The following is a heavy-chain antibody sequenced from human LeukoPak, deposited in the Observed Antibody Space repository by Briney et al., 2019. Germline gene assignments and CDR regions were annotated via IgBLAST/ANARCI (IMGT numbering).Heavy chain of an antibody. J-gene: IGHJ6*02. V-gene: IGHV3-11*01. CDR3: ARSIGLTGGGVDV. Sequence: GGSLRLSCAASGFTFSDYNMNWVRQAPGKGLEWVSYITNGGSTIHHADSVKGRFTISSDNAKKTLYLQMNSLRAEDTAVYYCARSIGLTGGGVDVWGQGTTVTVSS. D-gene: IGHD3-9*01. CDR2: ITNGGSTI. CDR1: GFTFSDYN.